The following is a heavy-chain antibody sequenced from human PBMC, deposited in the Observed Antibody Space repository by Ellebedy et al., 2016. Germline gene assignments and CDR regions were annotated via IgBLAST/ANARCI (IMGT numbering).Heavy chain of an antibody. Sequence: SETLSLTCTVSGGSISSGDYYWSWIRQPPGKGLEWIGYIYYSGSTYYNPSLKSRVTISVDTSKNHFSLRLSSVTAADTAVYYCARQSIAVAGTPYFDYWGQGTLVTVSS. CDR1: GGSISSGDYY. CDR2: IYYSGST. J-gene: IGHJ4*02. D-gene: IGHD6-19*01. V-gene: IGHV4-30-4*01. CDR3: ARQSIAVAGTPYFDY.